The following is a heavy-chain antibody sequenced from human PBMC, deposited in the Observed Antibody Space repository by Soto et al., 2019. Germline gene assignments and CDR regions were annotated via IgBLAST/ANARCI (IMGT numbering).Heavy chain of an antibody. CDR2: INRGASGT. CDR3: ATVDTAEIQSAAY. CDR1: GFIFSAYW. J-gene: IGHJ4*02. V-gene: IGHV3-7*01. Sequence: EVQLVESGGDLVQPGGSLRLSCAGSGFIFSAYWMSWVRHAPGKGLEWVAMINRGASGTHYVDSVKGRFTISRDNAKNSMYLQVNSRRVEGTAVYCCATVDTAEIQSAAYWGQGTLVTVCS. D-gene: IGHD5-18*01.